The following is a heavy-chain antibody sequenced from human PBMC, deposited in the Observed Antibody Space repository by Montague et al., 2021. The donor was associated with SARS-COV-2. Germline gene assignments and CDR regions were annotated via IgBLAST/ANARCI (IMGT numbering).Heavy chain of an antibody. CDR3: ARAVSVRRAVNWFDP. D-gene: IGHD3-10*01. CDR1: GGSMSDHY. J-gene: IGHJ5*02. CDR2: IYYSGGI. V-gene: IGHV4-59*11. Sequence: SETLSLTCTVSGGSMSDHYWAWMRQPPGKGLEWLAYIYYSGGINSNASLKSRVTMSVDTSKNQFSLKLTSVTAADTAVYYCARAVSVRRAVNWFDPWGQGTPVTVSS.